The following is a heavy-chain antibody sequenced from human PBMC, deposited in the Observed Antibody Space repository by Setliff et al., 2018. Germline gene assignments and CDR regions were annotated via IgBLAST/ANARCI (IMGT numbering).Heavy chain of an antibody. J-gene: IGHJ4*02. CDR2: TYSGGET. CDR3: RVWLGDLSRDF. CDR1: GFIVNNNE. D-gene: IGHD3-10*01. V-gene: IGHV3-53*01. Sequence: GSLRLSCAASGFIVNNNEVSWVRQAPGKGLEWLSVTYSGGETKYADSVNGRFTISRDASENSISLQMNSLRVDDTAVYFCRVWLGDLSRDFWGQGTLVTVSS.